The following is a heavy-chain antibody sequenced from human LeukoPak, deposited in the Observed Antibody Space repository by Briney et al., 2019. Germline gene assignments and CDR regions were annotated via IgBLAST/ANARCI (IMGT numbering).Heavy chain of an antibody. J-gene: IGHJ4*02. V-gene: IGHV4-59*01. CDR1: GGSISSDY. CDR2: IYYSGRT. CDR3: AKDLDYTTYGYYFDY. Sequence: KPSETLSLTCTVSGGSISSDYWSWIRQPPGKGLEWIGYIYYSGRTYYNPSLKSRITISVDTSKNQFSLKLSSVTAADTAVYYCAKDLDYTTYGYYFDYWGQGTLVTVSS. D-gene: IGHD4-11*01.